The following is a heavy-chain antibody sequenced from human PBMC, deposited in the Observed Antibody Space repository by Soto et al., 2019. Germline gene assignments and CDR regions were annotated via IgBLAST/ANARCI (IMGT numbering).Heavy chain of an antibody. CDR3: ESPTEIQLWYRFDY. V-gene: IGHV1-69*02. Sequence: ASVKVSCKASGGTFSSYTISWVRQAPGQGLEWMGRIIPILGIANYAQKFQGRVTITADKSTSTAYMELSSLRSEDTAVYYCESPTEIQLWYRFDYWGQGTLLNVSS. D-gene: IGHD5-18*01. CDR1: GGTFSSYT. CDR2: IIPILGIA. J-gene: IGHJ4*02.